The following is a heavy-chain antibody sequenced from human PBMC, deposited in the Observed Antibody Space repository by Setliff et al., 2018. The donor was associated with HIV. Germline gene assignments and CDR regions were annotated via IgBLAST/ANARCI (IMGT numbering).Heavy chain of an antibody. D-gene: IGHD2-2*01. CDR2: IIHTGST. J-gene: IGHJ6*02. CDR3: ARGRSCSSSSCYLVYYYYYGMDV. Sequence: SETLSLTCAVYGGSFSGYYWSWIRQPPGKGLEWIGEIIHTGSTNYNPSLESRVTISVDTSKNQFSLGLSSVTAADTAVYYCARGRSCSSSSCYLVYYYYYGMDVWGHGSTVTVSS. V-gene: IGHV4-34*01. CDR1: GGSFSGYY.